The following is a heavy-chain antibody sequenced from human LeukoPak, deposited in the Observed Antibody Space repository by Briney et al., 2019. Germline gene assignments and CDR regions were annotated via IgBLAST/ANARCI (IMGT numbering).Heavy chain of an antibody. V-gene: IGHV3-74*01. J-gene: IGHJ4*02. CDR2: IDGDGSAT. CDR1: GFTFSTYW. Sequence: GGSLRHSCAAAGFTFSTYWMHWVRQAPGKGLVWVSRIDGDGSATNYGDSVKGRFTISRDNAKNTLYLQMNSLRAEDTAVYYCARSIVGAAFDSWGQGTLVTVSS. D-gene: IGHD1-26*01. CDR3: ARSIVGAAFDS.